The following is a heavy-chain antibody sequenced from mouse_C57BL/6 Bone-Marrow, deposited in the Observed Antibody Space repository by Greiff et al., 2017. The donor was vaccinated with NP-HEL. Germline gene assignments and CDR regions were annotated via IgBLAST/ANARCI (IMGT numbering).Heavy chain of an antibody. V-gene: IGHV5-4*01. CDR2: ISDGGSYT. CDR1: GFTFSSYA. J-gene: IGHJ3*01. Sequence: EVQVVESGGGLVKPGGSLKLSCAASGFTFSSYAMSWVRQTPEKRLEWVATISDGGSYTYYPDNVKGRFTISRDNAKNNLYLQMSHLKSEDTAMYYCARGAPYGNPFAYWGQGTLVTVSA. CDR3: ARGAPYGNPFAY. D-gene: IGHD2-1*01.